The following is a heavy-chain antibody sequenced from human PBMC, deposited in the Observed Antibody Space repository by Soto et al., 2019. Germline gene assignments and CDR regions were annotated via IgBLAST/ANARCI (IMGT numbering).Heavy chain of an antibody. J-gene: IGHJ4*02. V-gene: IGHV4-34*09. Sequence: SETLSLTCAVYGGSFSGYYWTWIRQTPGKGLEWVGYSYYTGSSYYNPSLKSRVTISVDASKNQLSLRLASVTAADTAVYYCARDLRGYSRYDYLDYWGQGIPVTVSS. D-gene: IGHD5-12*01. CDR1: GGSFSGYY. CDR2: SYYTGSS. CDR3: ARDLRGYSRYDYLDY.